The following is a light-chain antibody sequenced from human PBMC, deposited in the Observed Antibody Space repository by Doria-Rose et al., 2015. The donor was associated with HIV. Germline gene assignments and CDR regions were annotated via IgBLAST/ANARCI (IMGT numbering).Light chain of an antibody. J-gene: IGKJ1*01. CDR2: AAS. V-gene: IGKV1-39*01. Sequence: DIQLTQSPSSLSASVGDRVTITCRASQSISSYLNWYQQKPGKAPRLLIYAASSLQSVVPSRFSGSGSGTDFTLTISSLQPEDFATYYCQQSYTYPRTFGQGTKVEIK. CDR3: QQSYTYPRT. CDR1: QSISSY.